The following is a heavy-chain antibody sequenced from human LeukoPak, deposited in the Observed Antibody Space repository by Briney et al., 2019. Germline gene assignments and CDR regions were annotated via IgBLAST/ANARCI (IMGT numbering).Heavy chain of an antibody. V-gene: IGHV3-48*03. D-gene: IGHD6-13*01. Sequence: PGGSLRLSCTASGFTFSGYEMTWVRQAPGKGLEWMSYISVNGGAMHYADSVGGRFTTSRDDAKNSLYLHMNSLRVEDTAIYYCARKTDRLGAVGRDRYFDLWGRGTLITASS. CDR3: ARKTDRLGAVGRDRYFDL. CDR2: ISVNGGAM. J-gene: IGHJ2*01. CDR1: GFTFSGYE.